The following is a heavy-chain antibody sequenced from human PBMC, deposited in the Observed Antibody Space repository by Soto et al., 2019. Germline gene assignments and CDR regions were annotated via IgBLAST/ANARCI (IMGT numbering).Heavy chain of an antibody. V-gene: IGHV3-74*01. CDR2: VNPDGSTT. CDR1: KFSFSGYW. J-gene: IGHJ5*02. CDR3: AKVASGSYDWFDP. D-gene: IGHD1-26*01. Sequence: EVQLVESGGGLVQPGGSLRLSCAASKFSFSGYWMHWVRQAPGKGLMWVSRVNPDGSTTTYADSVKGRFTISRDNAKNTVFLQMNSLRADDSAVYYCAKVASGSYDWFDPWGQGSLVCVSS.